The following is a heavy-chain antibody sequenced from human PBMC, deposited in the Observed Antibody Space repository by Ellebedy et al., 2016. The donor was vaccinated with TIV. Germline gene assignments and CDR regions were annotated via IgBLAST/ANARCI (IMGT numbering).Heavy chain of an antibody. V-gene: IGHV3-15*01. CDR2: IKSKTDGGTT. Sequence: GESLKISXAASGSTFSNAWMSWVRQAPGKGLEWVGRIKSKTDGGTTDYAAPVKGRFTISRDDSKNTLYLQMNSLKTEDTAVYYCTTDPPNGQWLVLDYWGQGTLVTVSS. J-gene: IGHJ4*02. D-gene: IGHD6-19*01. CDR1: GSTFSNAW. CDR3: TTDPPNGQWLVLDY.